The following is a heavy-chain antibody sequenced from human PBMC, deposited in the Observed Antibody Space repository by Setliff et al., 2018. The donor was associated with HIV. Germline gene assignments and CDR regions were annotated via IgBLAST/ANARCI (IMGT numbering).Heavy chain of an antibody. D-gene: IGHD6-6*01. CDR3: ALPTGAARRPHFQH. Sequence: SGPTLVNPTQTLTLTCTFSGFSLSTSGVGVGWIRQPPGKALEWLALIYWDDDKRYSPSLKSRLTITKDTSKNQVVLTMTNMDPVDTATYYCALPTGAARRPHFQHWGQGTLVTVSS. CDR1: GFSLSTSGVG. J-gene: IGHJ1*01. CDR2: IYWDDDK. V-gene: IGHV2-5*02.